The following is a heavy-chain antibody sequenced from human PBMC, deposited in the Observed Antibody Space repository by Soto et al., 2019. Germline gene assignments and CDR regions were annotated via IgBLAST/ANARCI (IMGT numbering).Heavy chain of an antibody. CDR3: VRAMDYYDRGSYLDY. Sequence: PVKLSRKASGGTFSSYTINRVRHAPGQGHKWMGRIIPILGIANYAQKFQGRVTITADKSTSTAYMELSSLRSGDTAVYYCVRAMDYYDRGSYLDYWGQGTLVTVSS. CDR1: GGTFSSYT. CDR2: IIPILGIA. D-gene: IGHD3-22*01. V-gene: IGHV1-69*02. J-gene: IGHJ4*02.